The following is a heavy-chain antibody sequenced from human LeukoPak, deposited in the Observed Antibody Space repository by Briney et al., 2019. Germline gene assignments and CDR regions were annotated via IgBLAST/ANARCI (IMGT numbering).Heavy chain of an antibody. V-gene: IGHV4-30-4*08. Sequence: SETLSLTCTVSGGSISSGDYYWSWIRQPPGKDLEWIGYIYYSGSTYYNPSLKSRVTISVDTSKNQFSLKLSSVTAADTAVYYCARVRSQPSIVVVPGGAHKMDVWGKGTTVTVSS. CDR2: IYYSGST. J-gene: IGHJ6*04. D-gene: IGHD2-2*01. CDR1: GGSISSGDYY. CDR3: ARVRSQPSIVVVPGGAHKMDV.